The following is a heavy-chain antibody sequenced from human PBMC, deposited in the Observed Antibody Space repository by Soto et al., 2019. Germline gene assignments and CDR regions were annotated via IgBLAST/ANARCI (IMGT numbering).Heavy chain of an antibody. Sequence: AAAKFSCNTAGYSFPTQGVSWGRQAPGKGCEWMGGISAYNGSTNSAQKHQGRVTMTTDTSTSTAYMELRSLRSDDTAVYYCARDKSSTLGPWGQGTLVTVSS. CDR1: GYSFPTQG. D-gene: IGHD2-2*01. V-gene: IGHV1-18*01. CDR3: ARDKSSTLGP. J-gene: IGHJ5*02. CDR2: ISAYNGST.